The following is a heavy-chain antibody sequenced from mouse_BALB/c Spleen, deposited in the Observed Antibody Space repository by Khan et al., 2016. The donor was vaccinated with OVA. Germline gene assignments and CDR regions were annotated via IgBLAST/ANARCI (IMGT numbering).Heavy chain of an antibody. CDR2: INTYTGEP. J-gene: IGHJ3*01. Sequence: QIQLVQSGPELKKPGETVKISCKASGYTFTNYGMNWVKQAPGKGLKWMGWINTYTGEPTYADDFKGRVAFSLETSATTAYLQINNLKNEDMATYFCARGLNYYGSWFAYWGQGTLVTVSA. CDR1: GYTFTNYG. V-gene: IGHV9-1*02. D-gene: IGHD1-1*01. CDR3: ARGLNYYGSWFAY.